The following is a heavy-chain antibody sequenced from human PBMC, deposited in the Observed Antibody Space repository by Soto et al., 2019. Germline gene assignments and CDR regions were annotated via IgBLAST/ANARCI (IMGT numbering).Heavy chain of an antibody. Sequence: QITLKEAGPTLVKPTQTLTLTCSFAGFSLITSGFGVGCIGPPPGKALEWLALIYWDDDKGYSTSLKSRLTITKDTSRNQVVLTMTNMDPADTDTYYCAHTMATRIFDYWGQGTLVNVSS. CDR1: GFSLITSGFG. CDR2: IYWDDDK. V-gene: IGHV2-5*02. J-gene: IGHJ4*02. D-gene: IGHD3-3*01. CDR3: AHTMATRIFDY.